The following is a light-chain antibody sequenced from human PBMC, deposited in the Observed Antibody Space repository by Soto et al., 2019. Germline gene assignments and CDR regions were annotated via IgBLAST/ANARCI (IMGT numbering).Light chain of an antibody. Sequence: QSVLTQPRSASGTPGQRVTISCSGSSSNIGSNTVNWYQQLPGTAPKLLIYSNNQRPSGVPDRFSGSKSGTSASLAISGLQSEDEADYYCAAWDDSLNAHYVFGTGTKVTVL. CDR3: AAWDDSLNAHYV. J-gene: IGLJ1*01. CDR2: SNN. CDR1: SSNIGSNT. V-gene: IGLV1-44*01.